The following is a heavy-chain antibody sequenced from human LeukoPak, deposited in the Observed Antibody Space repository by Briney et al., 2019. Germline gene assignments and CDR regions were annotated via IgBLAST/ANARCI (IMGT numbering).Heavy chain of an antibody. V-gene: IGHV1-2*04. J-gene: IGHJ5*02. Sequence: GASVKVSCEASGYTFTSYGISWVRQAPGQGLEWMGWINPNSGGTNYAQKFQGWITMTRDTSISTAYMELSRLRSDDTAVYYCARDESDRTGGYCSSTSCYMTWGQGTLVTVSS. CDR2: INPNSGGT. D-gene: IGHD2-2*02. CDR3: ARDESDRTGGYCSSTSCYMT. CDR1: GYTFTSYG.